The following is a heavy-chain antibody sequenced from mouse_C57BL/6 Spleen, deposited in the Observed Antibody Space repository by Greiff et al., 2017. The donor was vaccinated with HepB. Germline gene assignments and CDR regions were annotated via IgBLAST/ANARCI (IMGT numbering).Heavy chain of an antibody. CDR2: IYPRSGNT. CDR1: GYTFTSYG. D-gene: IGHD2-4*01. V-gene: IGHV1-81*01. CDR3: ARDDYDGAVYYFDD. Sequence: QVQLQQSGAELARPGASVKLSCKASGYTFTSYGISWVKQRTGQGLEWIGEIYPRSGNTYYNEKFKGKATLTADKSSSTAYMELRSLTSEDSAVYFCARDDYDGAVYYFDDWGQGTTLTVSS. J-gene: IGHJ2*01.